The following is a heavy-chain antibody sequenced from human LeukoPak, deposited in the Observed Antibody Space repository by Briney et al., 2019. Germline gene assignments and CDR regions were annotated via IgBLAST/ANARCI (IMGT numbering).Heavy chain of an antibody. CDR1: GGSFSSYY. CDR2: IYYSGST. CDR3: ARGPGYCSGGSCYHDY. J-gene: IGHJ4*02. Sequence: PSETLSLTCAVYGGSFSSYYWSWIRQPPGKGLEWIGYIYYSGSTNYNPSLKSRVTISVDTSKNQFSLKLSSVTAADTAVYYCARGPGYCSGGSCYHDYWGQGTLVTVSS. V-gene: IGHV4-59*01. D-gene: IGHD2-15*01.